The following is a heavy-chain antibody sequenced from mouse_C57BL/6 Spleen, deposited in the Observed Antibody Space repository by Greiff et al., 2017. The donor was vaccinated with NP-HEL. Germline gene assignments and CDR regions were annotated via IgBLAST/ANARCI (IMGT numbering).Heavy chain of an antibody. V-gene: IGHV1-69*01. J-gene: IGHJ2*01. CDR1: GYTFTSYW. D-gene: IGHD2-3*01. CDR2: IDPSDSYT. Sequence: QVQLQQPGAELVMPGASVKLSCKASGYTFTSYWMHWVKQRPGQGLEWIGEIDPSDSYTNYNQKFKGKSTLTVDKSSSTAYMQLSSLTSEDSAVYSCAKSDYYGYYRFDYWGQGTTLTVSS. CDR3: AKSDYYGYYRFDY.